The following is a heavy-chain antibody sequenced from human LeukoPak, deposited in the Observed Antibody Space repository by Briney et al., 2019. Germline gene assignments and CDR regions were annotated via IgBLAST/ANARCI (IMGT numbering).Heavy chain of an antibody. CDR2: IWYDGSNK. D-gene: IGHD6-19*01. CDR3: ARGALAVADYYFDY. CDR1: GFNFSSYG. J-gene: IGHJ4*02. V-gene: IGHV3-33*01. Sequence: GGSLRLSCAASGFNFSSYGMHWVRRAPGKGLEWVAVIWYDGSNKYYADSVKGRFTISRDNSKNTLYLQMNSLRAEDTAVYYCARGALAVADYYFDYWGQGTLVTVSS.